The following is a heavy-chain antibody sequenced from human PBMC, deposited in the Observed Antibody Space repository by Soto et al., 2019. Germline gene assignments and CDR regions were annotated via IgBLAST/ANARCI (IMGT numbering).Heavy chain of an antibody. V-gene: IGHV1-18*01. Sequence: GASVKVSCKASGYTFTSYGISWVRQAPGQGLEWMGWISAYNGNTNYAQKLQGRVTMTTDTSTSTAYMELRSLRSDDTAVYYCARDAPFHIVYCTNGVCYGRWYYFDFWSQGTLVTVSS. D-gene: IGHD2-8*01. CDR2: ISAYNGNT. J-gene: IGHJ4*02. CDR1: GYTFTSYG. CDR3: ARDAPFHIVYCTNGVCYGRWYYFDF.